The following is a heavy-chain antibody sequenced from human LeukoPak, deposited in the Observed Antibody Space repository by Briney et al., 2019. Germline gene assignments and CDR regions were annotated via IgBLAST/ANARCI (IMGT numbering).Heavy chain of an antibody. CDR2: FNPSGSST. Sequence: ASVKVSCKASGFTFIKFGISWVRQAPGQGLEWMGIFNPSGSSTTYAQKFQGRVTMTRDTSTSIAYMELSSLGSEDTAVYYCARAGENYYDFYYWGQGTLVTVSS. V-gene: IGHV1-46*01. J-gene: IGHJ4*02. CDR3: ARAGENYYDFYY. D-gene: IGHD1-26*01. CDR1: GFTFIKFG.